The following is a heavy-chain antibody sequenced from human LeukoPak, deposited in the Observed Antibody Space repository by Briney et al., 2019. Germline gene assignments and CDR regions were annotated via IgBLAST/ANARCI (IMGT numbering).Heavy chain of an antibody. CDR1: GYTFTSYY. V-gene: IGHV1-46*01. CDR3: ARDHYYDSSGYSDAFDI. D-gene: IGHD3-22*01. Sequence: SVKVSCKASGYTFTSYYMHWVRQAPGQGLEWMGIINPSGGSTSYAQKFQGRVTMTRDMSTSTVYMELSSLRSEDTAVYYCARDHYYDSSGYSDAFDIWGQGTMVTVSS. CDR2: INPSGGST. J-gene: IGHJ3*02.